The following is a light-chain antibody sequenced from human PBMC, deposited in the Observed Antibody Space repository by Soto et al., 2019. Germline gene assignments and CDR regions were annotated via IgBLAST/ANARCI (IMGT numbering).Light chain of an antibody. CDR1: QGISSS. J-gene: IGKJ3*01. V-gene: IGKV1-12*01. CDR3: QHAKSFPPT. Sequence: DIQMTQSPSSVSASVGDRVTITCRAGQGISSSLAWYQQKPRKAPKLLIYAASTLQSGVSSRFSGSGSGTDFTLTISSLQPEDFATYYCQHAKSFPPTFGPGTKVDIK. CDR2: AAS.